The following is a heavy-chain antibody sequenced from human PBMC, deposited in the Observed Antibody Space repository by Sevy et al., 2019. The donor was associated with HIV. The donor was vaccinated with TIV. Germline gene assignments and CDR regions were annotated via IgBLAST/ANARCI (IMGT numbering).Heavy chain of an antibody. CDR2: ISGSGGSGDKT. Sequence: GGSLRLSCAGSGFTFSSYWMNWVRQAPGKGLEWVSGISGSGGSGDKTNYADSVKGRFTISRDDSKNSLYLQLNSLRAEDTAIYYCARKYDSSGYFDYWGQGTLVTVSS. J-gene: IGHJ4*02. V-gene: IGHV3-23*01. CDR3: ARKYDSSGYFDY. CDR1: GFTFSSYW. D-gene: IGHD3-22*01.